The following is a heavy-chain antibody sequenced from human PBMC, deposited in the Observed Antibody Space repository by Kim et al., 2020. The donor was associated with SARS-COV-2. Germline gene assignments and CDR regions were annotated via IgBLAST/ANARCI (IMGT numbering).Heavy chain of an antibody. CDR3: ARGGVYSSSPAGYYGMDV. Sequence: KGRFTIPRDNSKNTLYLQMGSLRAEDMAVYYCARGGVYSSSPAGYYGMDVWGQGTTVTVSS. V-gene: IGHV3-64*01. D-gene: IGHD6-13*01. J-gene: IGHJ6*02.